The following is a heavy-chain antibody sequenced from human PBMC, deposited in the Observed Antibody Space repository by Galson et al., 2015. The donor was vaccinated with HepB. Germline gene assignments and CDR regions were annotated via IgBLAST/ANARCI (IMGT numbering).Heavy chain of an antibody. Sequence: SVKVSCKASGYTFTSYDINWVRQATGQGLEWMGWMNPNSGNTDYAQKFQGRVTMTRNTSTSTAYMELRSLRSDVTAVYYCARELYGSGSYYTHWGYYYGIDVWGQGTTVTVSS. CDR3: ARELYGSGSYYTHWGYYYGIDV. CDR1: GYTFTSYD. D-gene: IGHD3-10*01. V-gene: IGHV1-8*01. J-gene: IGHJ6*02. CDR2: MNPNSGNT.